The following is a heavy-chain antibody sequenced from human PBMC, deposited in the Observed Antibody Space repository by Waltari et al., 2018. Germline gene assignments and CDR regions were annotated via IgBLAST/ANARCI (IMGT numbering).Heavy chain of an antibody. CDR1: GGSISSSSYY. CDR3: ARRQWIQLWLTFDY. J-gene: IGHJ4*02. D-gene: IGHD5-18*01. V-gene: IGHV4-39*01. Sequence: QLQLQESGPGLVKPSETLSLTCTVPGGSISSSSYYWGWIRQPPGKGLEWIGSIYYSGSTYYNPSLKSRVTISVDTSKNQFSLKLSSVTAADTAVYYCARRQWIQLWLTFDYWGQGTLVTVSS. CDR2: IYYSGST.